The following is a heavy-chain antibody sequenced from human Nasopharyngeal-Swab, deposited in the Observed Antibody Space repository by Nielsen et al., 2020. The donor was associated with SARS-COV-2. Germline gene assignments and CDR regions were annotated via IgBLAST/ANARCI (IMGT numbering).Heavy chain of an antibody. J-gene: IGHJ5*02. V-gene: IGHV1-18*01. CDR2: MNPNSGNT. D-gene: IGHD6-6*01. CDR3: AREEYSSSLDT. Sequence: WVRQAPGQGLEWMGWMNPNSGNTGYAQKLQGRVTMTTDTSTSTAYMELRSLRSDDTAVYYCAREEYSSSLDTWGQGTLVTVSS.